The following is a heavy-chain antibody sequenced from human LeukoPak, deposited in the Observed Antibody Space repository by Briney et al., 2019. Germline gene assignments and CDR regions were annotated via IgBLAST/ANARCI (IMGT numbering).Heavy chain of an antibody. CDR3: ARPGYGSGSYYLRY. D-gene: IGHD3-10*01. CDR2: INHSGST. CDR1: GGSFSGYY. V-gene: IGHV4-34*01. J-gene: IGHJ4*02. Sequence: SETLSLTCAVYGGSFSGYYWSWIRQPPGKGLEWIGEINHSGSTNYNPSLKSRVTISVDTSKNQFPLKLSSVTAADTAVYYCARPGYGSGSYYLRYWGQGTLVTVSS.